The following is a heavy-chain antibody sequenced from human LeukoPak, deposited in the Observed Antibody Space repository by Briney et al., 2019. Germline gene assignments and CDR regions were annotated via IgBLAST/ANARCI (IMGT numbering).Heavy chain of an antibody. J-gene: IGHJ5*02. D-gene: IGHD2-2*01. Sequence: ASVKVSCKASGYTFTSYGISWVRQAPGQGLEWMGWISAYNGNTNYAQKLQGRVTMTTDTSTSTAYMELRSLRSDDTAVYYCARSPIVVVPAAIGWFDPWGQGTLVTVSS. CDR3: ARSPIVVVPAAIGWFDP. V-gene: IGHV1-18*01. CDR2: ISAYNGNT. CDR1: GYTFTSYG.